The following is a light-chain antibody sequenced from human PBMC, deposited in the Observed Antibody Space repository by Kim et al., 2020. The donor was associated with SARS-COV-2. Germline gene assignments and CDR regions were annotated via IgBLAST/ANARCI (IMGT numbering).Light chain of an antibody. J-gene: IGLJ2*01. CDR3: QSYDHANHVVI. CDR2: DDD. V-gene: IGLV6-57*01. CDR1: GGSIVTND. Sequence: TNYTTRSGGSIVTNDLQWFQQRPSSSPTTVIYDDDKTPSGVPSRFSASVDSSSNSASLTISGLETEDEGDYYCQSYDHANHVVIFGGGTQLTVL.